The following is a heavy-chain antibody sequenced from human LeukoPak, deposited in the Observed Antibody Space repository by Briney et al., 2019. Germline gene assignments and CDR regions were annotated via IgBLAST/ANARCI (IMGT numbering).Heavy chain of an antibody. J-gene: IGHJ4*02. Sequence: SETLSLTCTVSGGSISSSSYYWGWIRQPPGKGLEWIGSIYYSGSTYYNPSLKRLVTISVDTSKNQFSLKLSSVTAADTAVYYCARGHSSGWYVEGFDYWGQGTLVTVSS. CDR1: GGSISSSSYY. CDR3: ARGHSSGWYVEGFDY. CDR2: IYYSGST. V-gene: IGHV4-39*01. D-gene: IGHD6-19*01.